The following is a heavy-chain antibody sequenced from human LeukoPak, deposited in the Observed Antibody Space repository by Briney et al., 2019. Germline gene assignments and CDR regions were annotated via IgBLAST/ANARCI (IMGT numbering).Heavy chain of an antibody. CDR3: ARGFYDFWRAGHAFDI. V-gene: IGHV1-2*02. D-gene: IGHD3-3*01. Sequence: ASVTVSCKASGYTFTGYYMHWVRQAPGQGLEWMGWINPNSGGTNYAQKFQGRVTMTRDTSISTAYMELSRLRSDDTAVYYCARGFYDFWRAGHAFDIWGQGTMVTVSS. CDR2: INPNSGGT. CDR1: GYTFTGYY. J-gene: IGHJ3*02.